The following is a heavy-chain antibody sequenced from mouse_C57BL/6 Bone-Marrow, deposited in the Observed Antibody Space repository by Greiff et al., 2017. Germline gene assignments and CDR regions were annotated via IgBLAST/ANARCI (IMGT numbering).Heavy chain of an antibody. CDR2: IHPNSGST. CDR3: ARSPTIDYCGSCAWFAY. V-gene: IGHV1-64*01. D-gene: IGHD1-1*01. Sequence: QVQLQQPGAELVKPGASVKLSCKASGYTFTSYWMHWVKQRPGQGLEWIGMIHPNSGSTNYNEKFKSKATLTVDKSSSTAYMQLSSLTSEDSAVYYCARSPTIDYCGSCAWFAYWGQGTLVTVSA. CDR1: GYTFTSYW. J-gene: IGHJ3*01.